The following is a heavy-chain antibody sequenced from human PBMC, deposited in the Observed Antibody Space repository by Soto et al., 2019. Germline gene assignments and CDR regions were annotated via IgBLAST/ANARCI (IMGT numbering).Heavy chain of an antibody. CDR1: GGSIRTPDW. V-gene: IGHV4-4*02. D-gene: IGHD3-3*01. J-gene: IGHJ4*02. Sequence: PSETLSLTCNVSGGSIRTPDWWSWVRQTPEKGLEWIGEIYHSGTPNYNPSLKSRVSMSVDKSNNQFSLKMYSVTAADTAVYYCAREFKYDYWSGYSSQGYFDYWSQGTLVTV. CDR2: IYHSGTP. CDR3: AREFKYDYWSGYSSQGYFDY.